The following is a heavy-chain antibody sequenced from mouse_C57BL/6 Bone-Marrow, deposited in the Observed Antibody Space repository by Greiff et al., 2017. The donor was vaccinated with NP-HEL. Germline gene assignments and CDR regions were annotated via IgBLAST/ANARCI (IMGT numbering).Heavy chain of an antibody. J-gene: IGHJ4*01. CDR2: IYWDDDK. Sequence: VKLMESGPGILQSSQTLSLTCSFSGFSLSTSGMGVSWIRQPSGKGLEWLAHIYWDDDKRYNPSLKSRLTISKDTSRNQVFLKITSVDTADTATYYCARRMGGYDGDYYAMDYWGQGTSVTVSS. V-gene: IGHV8-12*01. CDR3: ARRMGGYDGDYYAMDY. D-gene: IGHD2-2*01. CDR1: GFSLSTSGMG.